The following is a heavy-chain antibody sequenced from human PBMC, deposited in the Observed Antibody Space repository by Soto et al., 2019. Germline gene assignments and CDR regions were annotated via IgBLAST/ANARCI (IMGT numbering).Heavy chain of an antibody. D-gene: IGHD2-2*01. CDR1: GYTFTSYA. CDR2: INAGNGNT. CDR3: ARDGYCSXTSCLTWGYYYYYGMDV. Sequence: GASVKVSCKASGYTFTSYAMHWVRQAPGQRLEWMGWINAGNGNTKYSQKFQGRVTITRDTSASTAYMELSSLRSEDTAVYYCARDGYCSXTSCLTWGYYYYYGMDVWGRGTTVTVSS. V-gene: IGHV1-3*01. J-gene: IGHJ6*02.